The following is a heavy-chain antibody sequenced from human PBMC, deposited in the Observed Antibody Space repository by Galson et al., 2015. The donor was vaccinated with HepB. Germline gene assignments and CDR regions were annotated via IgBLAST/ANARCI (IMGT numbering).Heavy chain of an antibody. CDR1: GFTFSSYT. CDR3: ARVEYEGTGDDY. Sequence: SLRLSCAASGFTFSSYTMNWVRQAPGKRLEWVSSISSSSKYIYYADSVKGRFTISRDNAKNSLYLQMDSLRAEDTAVYFCARVEYEGTGDDYWGQGTLVTVSS. V-gene: IGHV3-21*01. D-gene: IGHD7-27*01. J-gene: IGHJ4*02. CDR2: ISSSSKYI.